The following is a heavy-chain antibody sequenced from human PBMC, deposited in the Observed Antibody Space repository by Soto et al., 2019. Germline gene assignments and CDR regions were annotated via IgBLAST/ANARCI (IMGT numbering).Heavy chain of an antibody. Sequence: GGSLRLSCAASGFTFSNAWMNWVRQAPGKGLEWVGRIKSKTDGGTTDYAAPVKGRFTISRDDSKNTLYLQMNSLKTEDTAVYYCTTDGDGLVGATTGVVVWGQGTTVTVSS. V-gene: IGHV3-15*07. CDR1: GFTFSNAW. J-gene: IGHJ6*02. CDR3: TTDGDGLVGATTGVVV. D-gene: IGHD1-26*01. CDR2: IKSKTDGGTT.